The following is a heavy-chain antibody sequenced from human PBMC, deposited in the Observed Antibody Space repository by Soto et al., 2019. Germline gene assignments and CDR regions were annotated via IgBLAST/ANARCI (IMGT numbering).Heavy chain of an antibody. CDR3: AREDTAGHFDF. V-gene: IGHV6-1*01. J-gene: IGHJ4*02. Sequence: SQTLSLTCAISWDSVSSNSAVWNWIRQSPSRGLEWLGKTYYRSKWNNDYAVSVKSRITINPDTSKNQFSLQLNSVTPEDTAVYYCAREDTAGHFDFWGQGTLVTVSS. CDR1: WDSVSSNSAV. CDR2: TYYRSKWNN.